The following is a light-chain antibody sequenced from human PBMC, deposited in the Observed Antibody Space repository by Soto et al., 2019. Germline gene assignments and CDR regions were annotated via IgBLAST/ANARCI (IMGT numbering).Light chain of an antibody. CDR2: AAS. J-gene: IGKJ1*01. CDR3: QQYANWPKT. Sequence: EIVMTQSPATLSVSPGERATLSCRASQSVSNKLVWYQQKPGQAPRLLIYAASIRATGIPARFSGSGSETEFTLTISSLQSEDLAVYYCQQYANWPKTFGQGTRVEIK. V-gene: IGKV3-15*01. CDR1: QSVSNK.